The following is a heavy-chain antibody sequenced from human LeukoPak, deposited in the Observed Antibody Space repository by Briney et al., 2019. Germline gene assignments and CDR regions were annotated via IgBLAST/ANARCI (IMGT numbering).Heavy chain of an antibody. CDR3: ARWYCSGGTCFHLDD. J-gene: IGHJ4*02. V-gene: IGHV4-59*08. CDR2: IFSSGSA. CDR1: GGSISGYY. D-gene: IGHD2-15*01. Sequence: SETLSLTYTVSGGSISGYYWSWIRQPPGKGLEWIGYIFSSGSAAYNPSLRSRVTASIDTSKNQFSLKLSSVTAADTAVYYCARWYCSGGTCFHLDDWGQGTLVTVSS.